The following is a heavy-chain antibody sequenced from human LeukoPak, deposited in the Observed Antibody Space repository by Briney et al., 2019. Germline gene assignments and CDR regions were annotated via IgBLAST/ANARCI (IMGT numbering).Heavy chain of an antibody. CDR2: ITSSSSYI. CDR1: GFTFSSYT. J-gene: IGHJ3*02. Sequence: GGSLRLSCAASGFTFSSYTMNWVRQAPGKGLEWVSSITSSSSYIYYADSVMGRFTISRDNANNSLYLQMNSLRGEDTAVYYCARDHIVVVVAATNAFDIWGQGTMVTVSS. V-gene: IGHV3-21*04. D-gene: IGHD2-15*01. CDR3: ARDHIVVVVAATNAFDI.